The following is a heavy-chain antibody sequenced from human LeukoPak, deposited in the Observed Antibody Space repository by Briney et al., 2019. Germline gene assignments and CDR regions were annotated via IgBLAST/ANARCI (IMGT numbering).Heavy chain of an antibody. CDR2: IYYSGST. Sequence: SETLSLTCTVSGGSISSSSYYWGWIRQPPGKGLEWIGSIYYSGSTYYNPSLKSRVTISVDTSKNQVSLKLRSVTAADTAVYYCARRPAAMAQPFDYWGQGPLVTVSS. D-gene: IGHD5-18*01. V-gene: IGHV4-39*01. CDR3: ARRPAAMAQPFDY. J-gene: IGHJ4*02. CDR1: GGSISSSSYY.